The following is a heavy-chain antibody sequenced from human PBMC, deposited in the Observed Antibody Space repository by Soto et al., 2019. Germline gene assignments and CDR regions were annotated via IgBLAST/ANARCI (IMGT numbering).Heavy chain of an antibody. CDR1: GGSFSGNY. CDR3: ASGRGARGSIITTYYSYGLDV. J-gene: IGHJ6*02. D-gene: IGHD3-10*01. Sequence: TETLSLTCAVYGGSFSGNYRSWIRQPPLKVLEWIGEINHSEDTNYNPSLKSRVTISVDTSKNQFSLKMTSVTAADTAVYYCASGRGARGSIITTYYSYGLDVWGQGTTVTVSS. V-gene: IGHV4-34*01. CDR2: INHSEDT.